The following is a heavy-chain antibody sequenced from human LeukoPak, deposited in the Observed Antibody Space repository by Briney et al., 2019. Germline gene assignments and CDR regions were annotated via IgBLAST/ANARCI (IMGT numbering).Heavy chain of an antibody. V-gene: IGHV3-30-3*01. CDR3: ARDGSDSSGYPLDY. CDR2: ISYDGSNK. J-gene: IGHJ4*02. CDR1: GFTFSSYA. D-gene: IGHD3-22*01. Sequence: GRSLRLSCAASGFTFSSYAMHWVRQAPGKGLEWVAVISYDGSNKYYADSVKGRFTISRDNSKNTLYLQMNSLRAEDTAVYYCARDGSDSSGYPLDYWGQGTLVTVSS.